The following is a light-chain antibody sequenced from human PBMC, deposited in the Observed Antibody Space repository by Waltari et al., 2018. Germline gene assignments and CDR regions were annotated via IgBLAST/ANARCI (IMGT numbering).Light chain of an antibody. CDR3: QKYGTLPAT. CDR1: QSGGRAF. Sequence: WTGRQSGGRAFAWYQQKPSQAPRHLINDASSRGTGVPSRFSGSGSGTYFSLTISRLGPEYFAVYYWQKYGTLPATFDQGTKV. CDR2: DAS. V-gene: IGKV3-20*01. J-gene: IGKJ1*01.